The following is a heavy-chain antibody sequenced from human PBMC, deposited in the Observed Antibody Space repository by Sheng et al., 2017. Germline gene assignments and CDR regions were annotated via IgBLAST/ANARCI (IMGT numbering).Heavy chain of an antibody. V-gene: IGHV3-23*01. CDR2: ITGGGGDT. CDR3: ATTDRGWYGVGY. CDR1: GFTFWNYA. Sequence: EVQLLESGGGLVQPGGSLRLSCAASGFTFWNYAMSWVRQAPGKGLEWVSSITGGGGDTYYADSVRGRFTLSRDNSQNTIYLQMNSLTSEDTAVYYCATTDRGWYGVGYWGQGTLVTVSS. J-gene: IGHJ4*02. D-gene: IGHD6-19*01.